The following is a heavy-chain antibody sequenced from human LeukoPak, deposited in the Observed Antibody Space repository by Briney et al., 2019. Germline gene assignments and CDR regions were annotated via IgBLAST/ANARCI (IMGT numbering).Heavy chain of an antibody. CDR2: ISYDGSNK. D-gene: IGHD6-19*01. Sequence: PGRSLKLSCAASGFTFSSYAMHWVRQAPGKGLEWVGVISYDGSNKYYADSVKGRFTISRDNSKNTLYLQMNSLRAEDTAVYYCARDRDSSGLNGGQGTLVSVSS. CDR1: GFTFSSYA. V-gene: IGHV3-30*04. CDR3: ARDRDSSGLN. J-gene: IGHJ4*02.